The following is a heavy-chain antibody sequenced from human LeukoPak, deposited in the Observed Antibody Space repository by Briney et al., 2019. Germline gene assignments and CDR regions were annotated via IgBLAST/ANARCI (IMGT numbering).Heavy chain of an antibody. CDR3: TRLLSTYSTSDY. J-gene: IGHJ4*01. D-gene: IGHD6-6*01. CDR2: ITGSGDNT. V-gene: IGHV3-23*01. CDR1: GFTFNNYA. Sequence: QPGGSLRLSCAASGFTFNNYAMRWVRQGPGKGLEWVSSITGSGDNTYYADSVKGRFTISRDNSKNTLYLQMNSLRVEDTAMYYCTRLLSTYSTSDYWGQGTLVTVSS.